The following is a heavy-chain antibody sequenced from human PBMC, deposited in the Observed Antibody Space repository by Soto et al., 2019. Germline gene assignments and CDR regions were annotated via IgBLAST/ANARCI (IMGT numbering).Heavy chain of an antibody. V-gene: IGHV1-3*01. D-gene: IGHD2-15*01. CDR2: INAGNGNT. CDR3: ARRYCSGGSCSKNYYYYGMDV. Sequence: ASVKVSCKASGYTFTIYAMHWVRQATGQRLEWMGWINAGNGNTKYSQKFQGRVTITRDTSASTAYMELSSLRSEDTAVYYCARRYCSGGSCSKNYYYYGMDVWGQGTTVTVSS. J-gene: IGHJ6*02. CDR1: GYTFTIYA.